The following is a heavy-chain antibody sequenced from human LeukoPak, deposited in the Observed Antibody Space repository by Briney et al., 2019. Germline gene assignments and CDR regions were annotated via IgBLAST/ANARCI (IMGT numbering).Heavy chain of an antibody. J-gene: IGHJ4*02. CDR3: AKDGLGSGSYSDY. D-gene: IGHD1-26*01. Sequence: PGGSLRPSCAASGFTFSSYGMHWVRQAPGKGLEWVAFIRYDGSNKYYADSVKGRFTISRDDSKNTLYLQMNSLRAKDTAVYYCAKDGLGSGSYSDYWGQGTLVTVSS. V-gene: IGHV3-30*02. CDR2: IRYDGSNK. CDR1: GFTFSSYG.